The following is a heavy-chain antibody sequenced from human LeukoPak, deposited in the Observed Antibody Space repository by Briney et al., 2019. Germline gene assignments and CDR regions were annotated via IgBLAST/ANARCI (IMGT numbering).Heavy chain of an antibody. V-gene: IGHV4-34*01. CDR1: GGSFSGYY. CDR3: SRGGGGGITARPRSYYYYMDV. D-gene: IGHD6-6*01. Sequence: PSETLSLTCAVYGGSFSGYYWSWIRQPPGKGLGWIGEINHSGSTNYNPSLKSRVTISVDTSKNQFSRKLGSVTAADTAVYYCSRGGGGGITARPRSYYYYMDVWGKGTTVTVSS. J-gene: IGHJ6*03. CDR2: INHSGST.